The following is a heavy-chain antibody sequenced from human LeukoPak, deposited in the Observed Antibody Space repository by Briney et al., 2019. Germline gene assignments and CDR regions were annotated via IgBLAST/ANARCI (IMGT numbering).Heavy chain of an antibody. Sequence: GRSLRLSCAASGFTFSSYAMHWVRQAPGKGLEWVAVISYDGSNKYYADSVKGRFTISRDNSKNTLYLQMNSLRAVDTAVYYCAKDGSVVPAAMLDYWGQGTLVTVSS. CDR3: AKDGSVVPAAMLDY. J-gene: IGHJ4*02. CDR1: GFTFSSYA. D-gene: IGHD2-2*01. CDR2: ISYDGSNK. V-gene: IGHV3-30-3*01.